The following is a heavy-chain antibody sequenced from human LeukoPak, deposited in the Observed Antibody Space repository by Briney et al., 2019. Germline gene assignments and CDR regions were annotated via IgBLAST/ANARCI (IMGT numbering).Heavy chain of an antibody. CDR3: VRGADTGYSSDS. V-gene: IGHV3-20*04. J-gene: IGHJ4*02. Sequence: PGGSLRLSCAASGFTFDDYGMSWVRQAPGKGLEWVSGINWNGGSTGYADSVKGRFTISRDNAKNSLYLQMNSLRAEDTAVYYCVRGADTGYSSDSWGQGTLVTVSS. CDR1: GFTFDDYG. CDR2: INWNGGST. D-gene: IGHD3-9*01.